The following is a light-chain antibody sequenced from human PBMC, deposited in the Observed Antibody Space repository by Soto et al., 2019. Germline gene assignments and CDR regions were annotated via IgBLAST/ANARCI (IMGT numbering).Light chain of an antibody. CDR2: DAS. Sequence: EIVLTQSPSTLSWSAGERATLSSGASQSVRSYLAWYQQKPCQAPRLLIYDASNRATGIPARFSGSGSGTDFTITISSLEPEDFAVYHCQQYGSLSWTFGQGTKV. CDR1: QSVRSY. CDR3: QQYGSLSWT. V-gene: IGKV3-11*01. J-gene: IGKJ1*01.